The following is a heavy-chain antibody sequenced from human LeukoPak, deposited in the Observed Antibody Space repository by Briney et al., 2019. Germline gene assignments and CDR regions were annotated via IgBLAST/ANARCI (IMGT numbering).Heavy chain of an antibody. D-gene: IGHD6-6*01. CDR2: ISGDGGST. Sequence: QAGGSLRLSCAASGFTFDDYAMHWVRQAPGKGLEWVSLISGDGGSTYYADSVKGRFIISRDNSKNSLYLQMNSLRTEDTALYYCAKSESYSSSSYMDVWGKGTTVTVSS. CDR1: GFTFDDYA. CDR3: AKSESYSSSSYMDV. J-gene: IGHJ6*03. V-gene: IGHV3-43*02.